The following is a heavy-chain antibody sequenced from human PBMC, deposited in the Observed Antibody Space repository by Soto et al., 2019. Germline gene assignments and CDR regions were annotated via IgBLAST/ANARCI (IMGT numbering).Heavy chain of an antibody. CDR3: ARWAGDDFWSCYYMGYYYYCMDV. J-gene: IGHJ6*02. D-gene: IGHD3-3*01. Sequence: ASVKVSCKASGYTFTSYDINWVRQATGQGLEWMGWMNPNSGNTGYAQKFQGRVTMTRNTSISTAYMELSSLRSEDTAVYYCARWAGDDFWSCYYMGYYYYCMDVWAKGPRSPSP. CDR2: MNPNSGNT. CDR1: GYTFTSYD. V-gene: IGHV1-8*01.